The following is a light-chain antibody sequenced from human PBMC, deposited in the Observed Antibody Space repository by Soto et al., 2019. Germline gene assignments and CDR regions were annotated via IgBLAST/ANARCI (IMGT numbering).Light chain of an antibody. CDR1: QSVSVD. CDR2: GAS. V-gene: IGKV3-15*01. CDR3: QQRSNWPIT. J-gene: IGKJ5*01. Sequence: IVMTQSPATLSVSPGETAPLTCRASQSVSVDLAWYQQRPGQAPRLLIYGASTRATGVPPRFSGSRSGTEFTLTISSLQSEDFAVYYCQQRSNWPITFGQGTRPEIK.